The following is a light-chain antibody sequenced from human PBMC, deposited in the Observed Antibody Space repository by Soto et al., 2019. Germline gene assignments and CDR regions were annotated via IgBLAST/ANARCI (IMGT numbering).Light chain of an antibody. V-gene: IGLV2-14*01. J-gene: IGLJ1*01. CDR3: SSYTSSSTPHV. CDR2: EVS. Sequence: QSALTQPASVSGSPGQSITISCTGTSSDVSGYNYVSWYQQHPGKAPKLMIYEVSNRPSGVSNRFSGSKSGNTASLTISGLQAEDEADYYCSSYTSSSTPHVFGTGTKVTVL. CDR1: SSDVSGYNY.